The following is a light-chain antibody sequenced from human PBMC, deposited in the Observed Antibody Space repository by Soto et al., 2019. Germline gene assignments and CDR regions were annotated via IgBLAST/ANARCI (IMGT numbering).Light chain of an antibody. CDR1: ALPNQY. CDR3: QSADGSGTYV. CDR2: KDS. J-gene: IGLJ1*01. Sequence: SYELIQPPSVSVSPGQTATITCSGDALPNQYSYWYQQKPGQAPVLLKYKDSERPSGIPERFAGSSSGTTVTLTITGVQTEDEAYYYCQSADGSGTYVFGIGTKLTVL. V-gene: IGLV3-25*03.